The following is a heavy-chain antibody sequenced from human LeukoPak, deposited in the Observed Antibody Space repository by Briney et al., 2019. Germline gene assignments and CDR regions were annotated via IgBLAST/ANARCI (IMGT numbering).Heavy chain of an antibody. J-gene: IGHJ4*02. CDR1: GGSISSYY. V-gene: IGHV4-59*01. CDR2: IYYSGST. Sequence: PSETLSLTCTVSGGSISSYYWSWIRQPPGKGLEWIGYIYYSGSTNYNPSLKSRVTISVDTSKNQFSLKLSSVTAADTAVYYCARDGEYSGSLGEWGQGTLVTVSS. D-gene: IGHD6-6*01. CDR3: ARDGEYSGSLGE.